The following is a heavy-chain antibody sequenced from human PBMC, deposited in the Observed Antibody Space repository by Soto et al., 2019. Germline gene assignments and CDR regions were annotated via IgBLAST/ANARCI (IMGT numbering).Heavy chain of an antibody. V-gene: IGHV4-30-4*02. Sequence: PWETLSLTCTVSGCSISGCYFSWSWIGQPPGTGLVWIGYVDCSVIAYYNPSLNRRVTISVDTSKNHFSLKVSSVTAADTAVYYCARALIQLWTHYSSGMDVWGNPTTVTVTS. D-gene: IGHD5-18*01. J-gene: IGHJ6*04. CDR2: VDCSVIA. CDR1: GCSISGCYFS. CDR3: ARALIQLWTHYSSGMDV.